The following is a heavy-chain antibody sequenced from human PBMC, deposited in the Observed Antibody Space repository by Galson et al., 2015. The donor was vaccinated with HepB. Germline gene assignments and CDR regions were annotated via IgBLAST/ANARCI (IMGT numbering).Heavy chain of an antibody. J-gene: IGHJ4*02. CDR2: ISYDGSNK. D-gene: IGHD6-19*01. V-gene: IGHV3-30*18. CDR3: AKDPYLYSALAGTMAGFDY. Sequence: SLRLSCAASGFTFSNYGMHWVRQAPGKGLEWVVVISYDGSNKYYADSVKGRFTISRDNSKNTLYLQMNSLRAEDTALCYCAKDPYLYSALAGTMAGFDYWGQGTLVTVSS. CDR1: GFTFSNYG.